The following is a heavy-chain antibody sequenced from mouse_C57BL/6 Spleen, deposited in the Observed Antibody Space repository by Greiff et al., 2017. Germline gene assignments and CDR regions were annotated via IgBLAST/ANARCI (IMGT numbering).Heavy chain of an antibody. V-gene: IGHV5-4*01. CDR3: AREGSSYYFDY. Sequence: EVQRVESGGGLVKPGGSLKLSCAASGFTFSSYAMSWVRQTPEKRLEWVATISDGGSYTYYPDNVKGRFTISRDNAKNNLYLQMSHLKSEDTAMYYCAREGSSYYFDYWGQGTTRTVSS. CDR1: GFTFSSYA. CDR2: ISDGGSYT. D-gene: IGHD1-1*01. J-gene: IGHJ2*01.